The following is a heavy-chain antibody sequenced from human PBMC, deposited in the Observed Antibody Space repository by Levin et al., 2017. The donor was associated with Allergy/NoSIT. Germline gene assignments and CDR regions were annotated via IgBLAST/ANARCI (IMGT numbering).Heavy chain of an antibody. CDR2: ISGSRGRT. CDR1: GFTFTEYD. D-gene: IGHD3-3*01. Sequence: GESLKISCAASGFTFTEYDMSWVRQAPGKGPEWVSIISGSRGRTYYADSVKGRFTISGDTSRNTLYLEMNSLRAEDTALYYCARSGGRSTFFGVAVPGYYGLDVWGQGTTVTVSS. J-gene: IGHJ6*02. V-gene: IGHV3-23*01. CDR3: ARSGGRSTFFGVAVPGYYGLDV.